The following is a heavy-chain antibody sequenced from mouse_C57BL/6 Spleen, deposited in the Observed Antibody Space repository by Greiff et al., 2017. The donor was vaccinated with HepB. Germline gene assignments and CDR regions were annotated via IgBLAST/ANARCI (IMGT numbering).Heavy chain of an antibody. CDR2: IYPRSGNT. D-gene: IGHD1-1*01. V-gene: IGHV1-81*01. Sequence: LVESGAELARPGASVKLSCKASGYTFTSYGISWVKQRTGQGLEWIGEIYPRSGNTYYNEKFKGKATLTADKSSSTAYMELRSLTSEDSAVYFCAREADYYGVDYWGQGTTLTVSS. CDR3: AREADYYGVDY. J-gene: IGHJ2*01. CDR1: GYTFTSYG.